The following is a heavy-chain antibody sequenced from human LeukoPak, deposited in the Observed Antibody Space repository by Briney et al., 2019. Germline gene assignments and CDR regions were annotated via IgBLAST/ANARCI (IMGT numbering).Heavy chain of an antibody. V-gene: IGHV4-34*01. CDR2: INHSGST. J-gene: IGHJ3*02. CDR1: GGSFSGYY. CDR3: ARLSWDAFDI. Sequence: SETLSLTCAVYGGSFSGYYWSWIRQPPGKGLEWIGEINHSGSTNYNPSLKSRVTISVDTSKNQFSLKLSSVTAADTAVYYCARLSWDAFDIWGQGTMVTVSS.